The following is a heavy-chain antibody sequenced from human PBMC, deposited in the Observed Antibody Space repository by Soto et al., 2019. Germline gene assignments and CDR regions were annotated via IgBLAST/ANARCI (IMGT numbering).Heavy chain of an antibody. CDR2: IWYDGTNE. D-gene: IGHD3-16*01. CDR1: GFTFSSYG. Sequence: ESVGGVVQPGRSLRLSCAASGFTFSSYGLHWVRQAPGKGLEWVAIIWYDGTNEYYADSVKGRFTVSRDNSQNALYLQMNSLRAEDTAVYYCARGQGAYFYYMDVWGEGTTVTVSS. V-gene: IGHV3-33*01. J-gene: IGHJ6*03. CDR3: ARGQGAYFYYMDV.